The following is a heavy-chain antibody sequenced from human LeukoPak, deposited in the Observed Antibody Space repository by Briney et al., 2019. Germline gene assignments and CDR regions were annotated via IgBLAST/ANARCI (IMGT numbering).Heavy chain of an antibody. V-gene: IGHV3-53*01. Sequence: GGSLRLSRAASGFTVSSNYMNWVRQAPGKGLEWVSVIYTGGNTYYADSVKGRFTISRDNSKNTLYLQMHSLRAEDTAVYYCASPSSGQSFDIWGQGTMVTVSS. CDR3: ASPSSGQSFDI. CDR1: GFTVSSNY. CDR2: IYTGGNT. D-gene: IGHD6-19*01. J-gene: IGHJ3*02.